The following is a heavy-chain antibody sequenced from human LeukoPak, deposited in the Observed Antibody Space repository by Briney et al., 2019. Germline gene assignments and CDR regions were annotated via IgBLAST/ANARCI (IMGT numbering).Heavy chain of an antibody. J-gene: IGHJ3*02. CDR2: INHSGST. V-gene: IGHV4-34*01. Sequence: SETLSLTCAVYGGSFSGYYWSWIRQPPGKGLEWIGEINHSGSTNYNPSLKSRVTISVDTSKNQFSLKLSSVTAADTAVYYCARARWGRAFDIWGQGTMVTVSS. D-gene: IGHD4-23*01. CDR1: GGSFSGYY. CDR3: ARARWGRAFDI.